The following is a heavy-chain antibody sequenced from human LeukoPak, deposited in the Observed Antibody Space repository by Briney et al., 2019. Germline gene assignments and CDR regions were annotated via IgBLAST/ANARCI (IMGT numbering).Heavy chain of an antibody. CDR3: AKEPFGDARPI. Sequence: DPSETLSLTCAVYGGSFSGYYWSWIRQPPGKGLEWIGEINHSGSTNYNPSLKSRVTISVDTSKNQFSLKLSSVTAADTAVYYCAKEPFGDARPIWGQGTLVTVSS. D-gene: IGHD3-10*01. J-gene: IGHJ4*02. V-gene: IGHV4-34*01. CDR2: INHSGST. CDR1: GGSFSGYY.